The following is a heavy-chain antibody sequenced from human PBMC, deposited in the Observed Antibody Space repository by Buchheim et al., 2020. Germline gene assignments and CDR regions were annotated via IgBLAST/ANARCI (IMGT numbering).Heavy chain of an antibody. D-gene: IGHD6-19*01. Sequence: EVQLLESGGGLVQPGGSLRVSCVDSGFTFSSNAMSWVRQAPGKGLEWVSYISSSSSTIYYADSVKGRFTISRDSDRNSLDLQMNSLRDEDTAVYYCARDQHRSAWYGPHYYYGMDVWGQGTT. CDR3: ARDQHRSAWYGPHYYYGMDV. J-gene: IGHJ6*02. CDR1: GFTFSSNA. V-gene: IGHV3-48*02. CDR2: ISSSSSTI.